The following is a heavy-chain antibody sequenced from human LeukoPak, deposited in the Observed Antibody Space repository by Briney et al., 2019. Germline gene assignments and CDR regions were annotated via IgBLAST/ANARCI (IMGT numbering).Heavy chain of an antibody. V-gene: IGHV4-61*02. Sequence: SETLSLTCTVSGGSISSGSSYWTWIRQPAGKGLEWIGRIYSSGSTYYNPSLKSRVTISVDTSKNQFSLKLSSVTAADTAVYYCARDVRSTMVRGSIYGMDVWGQGTTVTVSS. D-gene: IGHD3-10*01. J-gene: IGHJ6*02. CDR3: ARDVRSTMVRGSIYGMDV. CDR2: IYSSGST. CDR1: GGSISSGSSY.